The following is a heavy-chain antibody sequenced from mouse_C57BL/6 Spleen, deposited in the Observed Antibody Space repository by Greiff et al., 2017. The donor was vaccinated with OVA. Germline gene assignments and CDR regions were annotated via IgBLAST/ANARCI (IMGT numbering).Heavy chain of an antibody. CDR2: INPNNGGT. J-gene: IGHJ2*01. CDR3: ARSSKTETYFDY. CDR1: GYTFTDYN. D-gene: IGHD4-1*01. V-gene: IGHV1-18*01. Sequence: EVQLQQSGPELVKPGASVKIPCKASGYTFTDYNMDWVKQSHGKSLEWIGDINPNNGGTIYNQKFKGKATLTVDKSSSTAYMELRSLTSEDTAVYYCARSSKTETYFDYWGQGTTLTVSS.